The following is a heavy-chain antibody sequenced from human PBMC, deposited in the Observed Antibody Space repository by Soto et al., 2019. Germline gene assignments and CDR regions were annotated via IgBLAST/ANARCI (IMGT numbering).Heavy chain of an antibody. CDR1: GFTFSSYA. V-gene: IGHV3-23*01. D-gene: IGHD4-17*01. Sequence: GGSLRLSCAASGFTFSSYAMSWVRQAPGKGLEWVSAISASATATYYADSVKARFTISRDNSNNTLYLQIIRLRAEDTAVYFCAKGAVVYGGTGAFDIWGQGTVVTVSS. CDR2: ISASATAT. J-gene: IGHJ3*02. CDR3: AKGAVVYGGTGAFDI.